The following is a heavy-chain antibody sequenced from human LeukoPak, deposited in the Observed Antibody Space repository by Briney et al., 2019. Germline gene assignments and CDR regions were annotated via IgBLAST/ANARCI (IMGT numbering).Heavy chain of an antibody. CDR2: ISSSSSYI. D-gene: IGHD1-26*01. CDR1: GFTFSSYS. Sequence: PGGSLRLSCAASGFTFSSYSINWVRQAPGKGLEWVSSISSSSSYIYYADSVKGRFTISRDNARKSLYLQMNSLRAEDTAVYYCARDLFGWEHPFDYWGQGTLVTLSS. CDR3: ARDLFGWEHPFDY. V-gene: IGHV3-21*01. J-gene: IGHJ4*02.